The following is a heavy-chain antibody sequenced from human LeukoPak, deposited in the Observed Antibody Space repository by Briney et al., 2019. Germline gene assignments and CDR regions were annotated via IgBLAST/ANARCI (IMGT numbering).Heavy chain of an antibody. CDR2: IDYSGST. Sequence: PSETLSLTCTVSGGSLSTYYGSWIRQSPGKGLEWIGYIDYSGSTIYNPSLQSRVTISVDTSKNQFSLKLSSVTAAETAVYHCAREGRYRYGYNEYHSYMDIWGKGTTVTVSS. J-gene: IGHJ6*03. V-gene: IGHV4-59*01. CDR1: GGSLSTYY. CDR3: AREGRYRYGYNEYHSYMDI. D-gene: IGHD5-18*01.